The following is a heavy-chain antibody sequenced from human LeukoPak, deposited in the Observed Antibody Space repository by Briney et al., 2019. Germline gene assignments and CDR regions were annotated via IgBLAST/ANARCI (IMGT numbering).Heavy chain of an antibody. CDR1: GGSISSYY. D-gene: IGHD3-16*02. Sequence: PSETLSLTWTVSGGSISSYYWSWIRQPPEKGLEWIGYIYYSGSTNYNPSLKSRVTISVDTSKNQFSLKLSSVTAADTAVYYCARDRYDYVWGSYPSHGYAFDIWGQGTMVTVSS. CDR3: ARDRYDYVWGSYPSHGYAFDI. CDR2: IYYSGST. J-gene: IGHJ3*02. V-gene: IGHV4-59*01.